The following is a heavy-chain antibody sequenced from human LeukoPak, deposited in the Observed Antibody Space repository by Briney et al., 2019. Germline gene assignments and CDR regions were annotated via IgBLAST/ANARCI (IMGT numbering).Heavy chain of an antibody. CDR1: GGTFSSYT. J-gene: IGHJ4*02. CDR3: ARGPYYDSSGYVLDY. V-gene: IGHV1-69*02. CDR2: IIPILGMA. D-gene: IGHD3-22*01. Sequence: ASVKVSCKASGGTFSSYTISWVRQAPGQGLEWMGRIIPILGMANYAQKFQGRVTIAADKSTSTAYMELSSLRSEDTAVYYCARGPYYDSSGYVLDYWGQGTLVTVSS.